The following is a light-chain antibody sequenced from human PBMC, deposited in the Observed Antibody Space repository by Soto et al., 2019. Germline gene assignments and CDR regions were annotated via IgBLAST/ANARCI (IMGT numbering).Light chain of an antibody. V-gene: IGKV3-15*01. CDR2: GAS. CDR1: QSITTN. CDR3: QQHNDWPPLT. J-gene: IGKJ4*01. Sequence: EVVMTQSPATMSVSPGDTVTLSYRASQSITTNLAWYQQRAGQAPRLLIHGASTRAADIPARFTGSGSGTEFTLTISSLQSEDFAVYYCQQHNDWPPLTFGGGTKVEI.